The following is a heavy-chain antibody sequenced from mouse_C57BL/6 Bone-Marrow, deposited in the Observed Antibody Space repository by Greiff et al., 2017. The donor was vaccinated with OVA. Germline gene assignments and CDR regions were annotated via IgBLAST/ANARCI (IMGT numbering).Heavy chain of an antibody. Sequence: VQLQQSGPELVKPGDSVKISCKASGYSFTGYFMNWVMQSHGKSLEWIGRINPYNGDTFYNQKFKGKATLTVDKSSSTAHMELRSLTSEDSAVYYCAREYYYGSSYDYFDYWGQGTTLTVSS. D-gene: IGHD1-1*01. J-gene: IGHJ2*01. CDR3: AREYYYGSSYDYFDY. CDR1: GYSFTGYF. V-gene: IGHV1-20*01. CDR2: INPYNGDT.